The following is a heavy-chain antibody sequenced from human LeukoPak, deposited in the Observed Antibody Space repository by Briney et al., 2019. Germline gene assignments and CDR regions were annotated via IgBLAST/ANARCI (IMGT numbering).Heavy chain of an antibody. Sequence: SETLSLTCTVSGGSISSSSYYWGWIRQPPGKGLEWIGSIYYSGSTYYNPSLKSRVTISVDTSKNQFSLKLSSVTAADTAVYYCARGTPGFIQLWLSYYYYMDVWGKGTTVTVSS. J-gene: IGHJ6*03. D-gene: IGHD5-18*01. CDR1: GGSISSSSYY. V-gene: IGHV4-39*07. CDR3: ARGTPGFIQLWLSYYYYMDV. CDR2: IYYSGST.